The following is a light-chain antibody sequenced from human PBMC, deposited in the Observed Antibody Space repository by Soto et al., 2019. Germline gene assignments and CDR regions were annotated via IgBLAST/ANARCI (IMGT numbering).Light chain of an antibody. CDR1: SSDIGGYNY. CDR2: EVT. CDR3: SSYTSRSTLYV. V-gene: IGLV2-14*01. Sequence: QSVLTQPASVSGSPGQSITVSCTGTSSDIGGYNYVSWYQQHPGKAPKLMVYEVTNRPSGVSDRFSGSKSGNTASLTISGLQADDEGYYYCSSYTSRSTLYVFGTGTKVPVL. J-gene: IGLJ1*01.